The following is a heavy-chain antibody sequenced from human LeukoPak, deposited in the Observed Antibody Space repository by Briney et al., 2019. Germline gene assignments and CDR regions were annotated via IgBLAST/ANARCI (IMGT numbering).Heavy chain of an antibody. CDR1: GFTFSDYG. CDR2: LSPHANYE. J-gene: IGHJ4*02. Sequence: PPGRSLRPSCAASGFTFSDYGIHWVRQAPGKGLEWVAVLSPHANYEYYADSVQGRFTMSRDDSKNTVYLLMNSLTDEETAVYYCARDWIDRSLDYWGLGTLVTVSS. V-gene: IGHV3-33*01. CDR3: ARDWIDRSLDY. D-gene: IGHD2-2*03.